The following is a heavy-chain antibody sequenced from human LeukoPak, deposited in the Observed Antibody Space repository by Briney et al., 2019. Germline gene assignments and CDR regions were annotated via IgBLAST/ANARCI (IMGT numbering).Heavy chain of an antibody. CDR1: GFSSSDYD. CDR2: IHTDQTIQ. Sequence: GGSLRLSCAAPGFSSSDYDIHWVRQAPGKGLEWVAYIHTDQTIQYYADSVKGRFTISRDNSKNTLYLQMKTLRSEDTAVYYCGYYNSGSYSTPDSWGQGTQVTVSS. V-gene: IGHV3-30*02. CDR3: GYYNSGSYSTPDS. D-gene: IGHD3-10*01. J-gene: IGHJ5*01.